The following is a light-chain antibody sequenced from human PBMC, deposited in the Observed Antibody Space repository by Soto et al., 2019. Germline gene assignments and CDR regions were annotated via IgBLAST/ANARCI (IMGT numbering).Light chain of an antibody. V-gene: IGKV3-11*01. Sequence: EIVLTQSPATLSLSPGDRATISCRASQSVSTYLAWYQQKPGQAPRLLIYDASNRGTGIPARFSGSGSGTDFTLTISSLEPEDFALYYCQQRSSWPITFGGGTTVEIK. CDR3: QQRSSWPIT. CDR1: QSVSTY. CDR2: DAS. J-gene: IGKJ4*01.